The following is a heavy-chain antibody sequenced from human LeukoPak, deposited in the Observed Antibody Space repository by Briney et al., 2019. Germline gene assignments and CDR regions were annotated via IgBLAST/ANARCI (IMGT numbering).Heavy chain of an antibody. Sequence: HGESLKISCKGSGYSFTSYWIGWVRQMPGKGLEWMGIIYPGDSDTRYSPSFQGQVTISADKSISTAYLQWSSLKASDTAMYYCARSYVAGGIVGEDAFDIWAKGQWSPSLQ. CDR3: ARSYVAGGIVGEDAFDI. V-gene: IGHV5-51*01. CDR1: GYSFTSYW. CDR2: IYPGDSDT. D-gene: IGHD1-26*01. J-gene: IGHJ3*02.